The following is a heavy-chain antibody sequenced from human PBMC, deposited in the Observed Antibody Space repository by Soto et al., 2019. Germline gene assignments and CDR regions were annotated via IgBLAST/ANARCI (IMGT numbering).Heavy chain of an antibody. V-gene: IGHV1-24*01. J-gene: IGHJ4*02. CDR3: ATSSPDSSGSLDY. CDR1: GYTLTGLS. D-gene: IGHD3-22*01. CDR2: FDPEDGET. Sequence: ASVKVSCKVSGYTLTGLSMHWVRQAPGKGLEWMGGFDPEDGETIYAQKFQGRVTMTEDTSTDTAYMELSSLRSEDTAVYYCATSSPDSSGSLDYWGQGTLVTVSS.